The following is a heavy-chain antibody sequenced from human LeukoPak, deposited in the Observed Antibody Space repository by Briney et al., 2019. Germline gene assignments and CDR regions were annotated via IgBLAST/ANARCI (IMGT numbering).Heavy chain of an antibody. CDR1: GYTLTELS. D-gene: IGHD6-19*01. V-gene: IGHV1-24*01. Sequence: ASVKVSCKVSGYTLTELSMHWVRQAPGEGGEWVGGFDPEDGETIYAQKFQGRVTMTEDTSTDTAYMELSSLRSEDTDVYYCATGGHRSGSYSYYYGMDVWGQGTTVTVSS. CDR2: FDPEDGET. CDR3: ATGGHRSGSYSYYYGMDV. J-gene: IGHJ6*02.